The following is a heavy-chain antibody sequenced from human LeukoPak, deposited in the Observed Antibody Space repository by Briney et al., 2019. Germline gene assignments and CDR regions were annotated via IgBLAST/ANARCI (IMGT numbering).Heavy chain of an antibody. CDR3: ASWGAYCSSTSCPNWFDP. J-gene: IGHJ5*02. V-gene: IGHV3-23*01. CDR2: ISRSGGST. Sequence: GGSLRLSCAASGFTFSSYAMSWVRQAPGKGLEWVSAISRSGGSTYYADSVKGRFTISRDNAKNSLYLQMNSLRAEDTALYYCASWGAYCSSTSCPNWFDPWGQGTLVTVSS. D-gene: IGHD2-2*01. CDR1: GFTFSSYA.